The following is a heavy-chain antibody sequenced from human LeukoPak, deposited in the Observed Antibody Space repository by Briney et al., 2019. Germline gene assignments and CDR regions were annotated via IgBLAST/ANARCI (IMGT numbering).Heavy chain of an antibody. CDR2: IYYSGST. Sequence: SETLSLTCTVSGGSISSYYWSWIRQPPGKGLEWIGYIYYSGSTNYNPSLKSRVTISVDTSKNQFSLKLSSVTAADTAVYYCARHAPDYSFDYWGQGTLVTVSS. CDR1: GGSISSYY. D-gene: IGHD4-4*01. V-gene: IGHV4-59*08. J-gene: IGHJ4*02. CDR3: ARHAPDYSFDY.